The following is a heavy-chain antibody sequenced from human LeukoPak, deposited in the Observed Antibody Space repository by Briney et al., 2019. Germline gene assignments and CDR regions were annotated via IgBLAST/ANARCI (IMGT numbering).Heavy chain of an antibody. D-gene: IGHD4-23*01. J-gene: IGHJ3*02. CDR1: GFTFSSYD. Sequence: GGSLRHSCAASGFTFSSYDMHWVRQATGKGLEWVSAIGTAGDTYYPGSVKGRFTISRENAKNSLYLQMNSLRAGDTAVYYCARSRGYSDAFDIWGQGTMVTVSS. CDR2: IGTAGDT. CDR3: ARSRGYSDAFDI. V-gene: IGHV3-13*01.